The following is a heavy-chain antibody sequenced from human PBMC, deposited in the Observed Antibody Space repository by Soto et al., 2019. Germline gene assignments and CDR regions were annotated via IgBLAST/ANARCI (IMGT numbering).Heavy chain of an antibody. J-gene: IGHJ6*02. CDR2: ISGRTNTI. V-gene: IGHV3-48*02. CDR1: GVIFSTYN. CDR3: GRRRDAFGLDV. Sequence: QLVESGGGFVQPGGALRLSCVGSGVIFSTYNMNWVRQAPGKGLEWVSYISGRTNTIYYADSVKGRFTISRENDNNSLFMQMSSLSDDATAVYYGGRRRDAFGLDVWGQGTTVTVSS.